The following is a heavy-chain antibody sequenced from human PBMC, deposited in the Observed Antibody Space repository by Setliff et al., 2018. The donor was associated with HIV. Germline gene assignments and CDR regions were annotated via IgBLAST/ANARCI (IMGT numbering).Heavy chain of an antibody. CDR2: ISPNFGHT. CDR1: GYTFTTYG. J-gene: IGHJ5*02. V-gene: IGHV1-18*01. CDR3: ARDRAQGIVIIPPAMGFDP. D-gene: IGHD2-2*01. Sequence: ASVKVSCKASGYTFTTYGISWVRQAPGHGLEWMGWISPNFGHTNYAQNFVGRVTMTVDTSTSRAYMELRSLRSDDTAVYYCARDRAQGIVIIPPAMGFDPWGQGTLVTVSS.